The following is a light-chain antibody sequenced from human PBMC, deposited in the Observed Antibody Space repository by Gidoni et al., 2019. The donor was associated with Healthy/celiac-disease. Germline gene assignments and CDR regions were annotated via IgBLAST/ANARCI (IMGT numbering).Light chain of an antibody. CDR2: GAS. Sequence: EIVLTQSPGTLSLSPGERATLSCRASQSVSRSYLAWYQQKPGQAPRLLIYGASSRATGIPDRFSGSGSGTDFTLTISRLEPEDFSVYYCQQYGSSPIAFGQXTRLEIK. CDR1: QSVSRSY. V-gene: IGKV3-20*01. J-gene: IGKJ5*01. CDR3: QQYGSSPIA.